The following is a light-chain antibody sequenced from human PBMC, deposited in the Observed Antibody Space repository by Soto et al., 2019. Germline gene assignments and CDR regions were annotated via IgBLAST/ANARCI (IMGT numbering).Light chain of an antibody. CDR2: KIS. CDR3: MQTTQFPLT. Sequence: EIVLNTTPLSSPVILVQPASISCRSSQSLVHSDGNTYLTWLHLGPGQPPKLLIYKISNRFSGVPDRFTGSGAGTDFTLKISRVEAEDVGTYYCMQTTQFPLTFGGGTKVDIK. V-gene: IGKV2-24*01. CDR1: QSLVHSDGNTY. J-gene: IGKJ4*01.